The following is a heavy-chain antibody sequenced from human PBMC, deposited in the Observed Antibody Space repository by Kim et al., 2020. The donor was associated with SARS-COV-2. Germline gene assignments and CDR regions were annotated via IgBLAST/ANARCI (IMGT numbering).Heavy chain of an antibody. CDR2: ISYDGSFK. CDR1: GFSFSTSA. D-gene: IGHD2-15*01. V-gene: IGHV3-30-3*01. Sequence: GGSLRLSCAASGFSFSTSALHWVRQAPGKGLERVAVISYDGSFKNYPDSVKGRFTISRDDSKKMLYLQMNSLRADDTAVYFCVRVEGVAFTTPTFRSWGQGTRVSVSS. CDR3: VRVEGVAFTTPTFRS. J-gene: IGHJ4*02.